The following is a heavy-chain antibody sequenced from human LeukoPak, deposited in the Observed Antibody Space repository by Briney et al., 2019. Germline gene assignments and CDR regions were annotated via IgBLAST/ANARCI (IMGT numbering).Heavy chain of an antibody. D-gene: IGHD3-22*01. CDR2: ISSSGSTI. V-gene: IGHV3-11*04. CDR3: ARAASGYYYDSSAPA. CDR1: GFTFSDYY. Sequence: PGGSLRLSCAASGFTFSDYYMSWIRQAPGKGLEWVSYISSSGSTIYYADSVKGRFTISRDNAKNSLYLQMNSLRAKDTAVYYCARAASGYYYDSSAPAWGQGTLVTVSS. J-gene: IGHJ4*02.